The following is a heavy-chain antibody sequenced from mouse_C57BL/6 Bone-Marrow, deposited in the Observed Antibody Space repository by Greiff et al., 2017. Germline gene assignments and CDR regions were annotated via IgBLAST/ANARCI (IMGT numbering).Heavy chain of an antibody. CDR1: GYTFTSYW. D-gene: IGHD2-1*01. J-gene: IGHJ2*01. CDR2: IDPSDSYT. V-gene: IGHV1-50*01. CDR3: AREGNYGCYYFDY. Sequence: QVQLKQPGAELVKPGASVKLSCKASGYTFTSYWMQWVKQRPGQGLEWIGEIDPSDSYTNYNQKFKGKATLTVDTSSSTAYMQLSSLTSEDSAVYYCAREGNYGCYYFDYWGQGTTLTVSS.